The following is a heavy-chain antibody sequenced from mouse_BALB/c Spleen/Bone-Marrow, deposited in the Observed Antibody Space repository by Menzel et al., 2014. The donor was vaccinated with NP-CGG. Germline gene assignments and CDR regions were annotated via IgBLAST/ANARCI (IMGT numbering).Heavy chain of an antibody. Sequence: VQLHQSGAELVRPGASVKLSCKASGYAFTSYWINWVKQRPGQGLEWIGNIYPSDSYTHYNQKFKDKATLTADKSSSTAYMQLSTPTSEDSAVYYWTRSGDYYLDYWGQGTTLTVSS. CDR1: GYAFTSYW. V-gene: IGHV1-69*02. CDR2: IYPSDSYT. CDR3: TRSGDYYLDY. J-gene: IGHJ2*01.